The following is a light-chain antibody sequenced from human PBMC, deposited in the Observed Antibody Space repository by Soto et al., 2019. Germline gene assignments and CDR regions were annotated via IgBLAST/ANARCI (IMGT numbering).Light chain of an antibody. Sequence: DIQMTQSPSTLSASVGDRVTITCRASQSIGNWLAWYQQTRGKAPKVLIYDASSLESGVPSRFSGSGSGTEFTLTISSLQPADFATYYCQQYYTYPWMFGQGTKVEIK. V-gene: IGKV1-5*01. J-gene: IGKJ1*01. CDR1: QSIGNW. CDR3: QQYYTYPWM. CDR2: DAS.